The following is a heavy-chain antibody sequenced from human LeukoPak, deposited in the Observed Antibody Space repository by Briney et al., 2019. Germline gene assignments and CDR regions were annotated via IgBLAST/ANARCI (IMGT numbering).Heavy chain of an antibody. D-gene: IGHD3-22*01. Sequence: GGSLRLSCAASGFTFSSYGMHWVRQAPGKGLEWVAVISYDGSNKYYADSVKGRFTISRDNSKNTLYLQMNSLRAEDTAVYYCAKGVSSGYCVFDYWGQGTLVTVSS. CDR2: ISYDGSNK. V-gene: IGHV3-30*18. J-gene: IGHJ4*02. CDR3: AKGVSSGYCVFDY. CDR1: GFTFSSYG.